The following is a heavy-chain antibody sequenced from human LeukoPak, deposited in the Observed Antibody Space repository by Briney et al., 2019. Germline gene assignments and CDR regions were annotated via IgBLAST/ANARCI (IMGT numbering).Heavy chain of an antibody. CDR1: GYIFTNYW. Sequence: GESLKISCKASGYIFTNYWIGWVRQMPGKGLECMGIIYPGDSDTRYSPSFQGQVTISADKSISTAYLQWSSLKASDTAMYYCARHVGGGYCSGGTCYYYYGMDVWGQGTTVTVSS. CDR2: IYPGDSDT. J-gene: IGHJ6*02. CDR3: ARHVGGGYCSGGTCYYYYGMDV. D-gene: IGHD2-15*01. V-gene: IGHV5-51*01.